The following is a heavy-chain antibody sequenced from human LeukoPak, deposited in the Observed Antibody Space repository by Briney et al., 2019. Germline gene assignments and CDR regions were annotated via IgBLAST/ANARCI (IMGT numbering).Heavy chain of an antibody. Sequence: SETLSLTCTVSGGSISSSDYYWGWIRQPPGKGLEWIGTIYYSGSTYYNPSLKSRVTISVDTSKNQFSLKLSSVTAEDTAVYYCARDGSGWSRDYWGQGTLVTVSS. V-gene: IGHV4-39*07. CDR1: GGSISSSDYY. J-gene: IGHJ4*02. CDR2: IYYSGST. CDR3: ARDGSGWSRDY. D-gene: IGHD6-19*01.